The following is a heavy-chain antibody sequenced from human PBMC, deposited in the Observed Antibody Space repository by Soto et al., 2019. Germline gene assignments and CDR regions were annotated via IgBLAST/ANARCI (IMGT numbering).Heavy chain of an antibody. J-gene: IGHJ5*02. CDR2: IIPIFGTA. CDR3: AGFWGEGGFPPLSTFDP. Sequence: GASVKVSCKASGGTFSSYGNSWVRRAPGQGLESMGGIIPIFGTANYAQKFQGRVTITADKSTSTAYMELSSLRSEDTAVYYCAGFWGEGGFPPLSTFDPWGQGTLVTV. V-gene: IGHV1-69*06. D-gene: IGHD3-16*01. CDR1: GGTFSSYG.